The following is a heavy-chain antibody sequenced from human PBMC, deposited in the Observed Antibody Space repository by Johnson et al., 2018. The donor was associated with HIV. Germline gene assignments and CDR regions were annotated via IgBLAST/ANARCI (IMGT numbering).Heavy chain of an antibody. CDR2: VYSGGST. CDR3: ARAWGSRDILTALRGAFDI. J-gene: IGHJ3*02. CDR1: GFTVSSNY. Sequence: VQLVESGGGLIQPGGSLRLSCAGSGFTVSSNYMSWVRQASGKGLEWVSVVYSGGSTYYADSVKGRFTISRDNSKNTLYLQMNSLRAEDTAVYYCARAWGSRDILTALRGAFDIWGQGTMVTVSS. V-gene: IGHV3-53*01. D-gene: IGHD3-9*01.